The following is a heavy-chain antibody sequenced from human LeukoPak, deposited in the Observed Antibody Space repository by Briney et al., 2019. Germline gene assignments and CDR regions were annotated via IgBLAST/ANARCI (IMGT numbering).Heavy chain of an antibody. V-gene: IGHV1-2*02. J-gene: IGHJ4*02. D-gene: IGHD5-24*01. CDR3: ASGGYNFDGYFDY. CDR1: GYTFIGYY. CDR2: INPNSGGT. Sequence: ASVKVSCTASGYTFIGYYMHWVRQAPGQGLEWMGWINPNSGGTNYAQKFQGRVTMTRDTSISTAYMELSRLRSDGTAVYYCASGGYNFDGYFDYWGQGTLVTVSS.